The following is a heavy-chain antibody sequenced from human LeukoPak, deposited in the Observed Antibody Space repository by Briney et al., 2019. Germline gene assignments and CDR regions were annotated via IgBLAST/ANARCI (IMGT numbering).Heavy chain of an antibody. J-gene: IGHJ6*03. V-gene: IGHV4-39*07. Sequence: SETLSLTCTVSSGSISTSNYYWGWVRQPPGKALEWIGNIFYSGSTYYSPSLKSRVTISLDTSRNQSSLKLSSVTAADTAVYYCARSGVARHYMDVWGKGTTVTVSS. CDR2: IFYSGST. CDR1: SGSISTSNYY. D-gene: IGHD5-12*01. CDR3: ARSGVARHYMDV.